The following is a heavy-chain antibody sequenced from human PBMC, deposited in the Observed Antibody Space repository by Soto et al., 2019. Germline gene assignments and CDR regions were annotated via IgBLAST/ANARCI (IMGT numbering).Heavy chain of an antibody. J-gene: IGHJ6*02. CDR3: VLVDVYVTPSPQDV. V-gene: IGHV1-18*01. CDR2: INTYNGNT. D-gene: IGHD3-16*01. CDR1: GYVFTSYG. Sequence: QVQLVQSGAEVKNPGASVKVSCKTSGYVFTSYGIGWARQAPGQGLEWMGWINTYNGNTNYAQNLQCRITLTTDTSTSTAYMELRSLRSNDTAIYYCVLVDVYVTPSPQDVWGQGTTVNVSS.